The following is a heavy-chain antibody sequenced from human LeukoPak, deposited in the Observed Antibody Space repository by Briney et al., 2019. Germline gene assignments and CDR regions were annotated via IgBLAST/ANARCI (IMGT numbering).Heavy chain of an antibody. V-gene: IGHV4-39*07. CDR1: GGSISSSSYY. CDR2: IYYSGST. Sequence: SETLSLTCTVSGGSISSSSYYWGWIRQPPGKGLEWIGSIYYSGSTNYNPSLKSRVTISVDTSKNQFSLKLSSVTAADTAVYYCASKRRYCSSTSCYLSWWFDPWGQGTLVTVSS. J-gene: IGHJ5*02. CDR3: ASKRRYCSSTSCYLSWWFDP. D-gene: IGHD2-2*01.